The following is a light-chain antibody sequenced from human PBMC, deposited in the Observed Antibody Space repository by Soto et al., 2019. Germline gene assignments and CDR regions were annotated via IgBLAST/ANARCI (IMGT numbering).Light chain of an antibody. CDR3: QQYNDWPRT. CDR2: GAS. J-gene: IGKJ1*01. CDR1: QSVSSN. V-gene: IGKV3-15*01. Sequence: DIVMTQSPATLSVSPGERATLSCRASQSVSSNLAWYQQKRGQAPRLLMYGASTRATGIPVRFSGSGSGTEFTLTISSLQSEDFAVYYCQQYNDWPRTFGQGTKVEIK.